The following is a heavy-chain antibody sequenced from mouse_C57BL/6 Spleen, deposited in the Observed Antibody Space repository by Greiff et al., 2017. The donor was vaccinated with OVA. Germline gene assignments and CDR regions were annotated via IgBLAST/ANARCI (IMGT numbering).Heavy chain of an antibody. Sequence: EVQGVESGGDLVKPGGSLKLSCAASGFTFSSYGMSWVRQTPDKRLEWVATISSGGSYTYYPDSVKGRFTISRDNAKNTLYLQMSSLKSEDTAMYYCARHRTGTYAMDYWGQGTSVTVSS. V-gene: IGHV5-6*01. CDR2: ISSGGSYT. CDR3: ARHRTGTYAMDY. CDR1: GFTFSSYG. D-gene: IGHD4-1*01. J-gene: IGHJ4*01.